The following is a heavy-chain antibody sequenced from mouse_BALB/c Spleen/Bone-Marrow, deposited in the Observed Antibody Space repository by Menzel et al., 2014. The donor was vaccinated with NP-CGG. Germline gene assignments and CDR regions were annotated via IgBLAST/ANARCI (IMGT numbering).Heavy chain of an antibody. V-gene: IGHV2-9*02. Sequence: VMLVESGPGLVAPSQSLSITCTVSGFSLTSYGAHWVRQPPGKGLEWLGVIWAGGSTNYNSALMSRLSISKDNSKSQVFLKMNSLQTDDTAMYYGARDYYGSLYAMDYWGQGTSVTVSS. CDR3: ARDYYGSLYAMDY. D-gene: IGHD1-1*01. J-gene: IGHJ4*01. CDR1: GFSLTSYG. CDR2: IWAGGST.